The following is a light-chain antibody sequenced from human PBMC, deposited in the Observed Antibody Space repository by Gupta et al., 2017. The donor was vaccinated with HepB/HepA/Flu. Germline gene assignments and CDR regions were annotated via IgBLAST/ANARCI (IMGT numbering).Light chain of an antibody. J-gene: IGKJ2*04. V-gene: IGKV2-28*01. CDR3: MQALQTPPCS. CDR2: LGS. Sequence: DIAMTQSPLSLPVTPGEPASTSCRSSQSLLHSNGYNYLDWYMQKPGQSPQLLIYLGSNRASGVPDRFSGSGSGTDFTLKISRVEAEDVGVYYCMQALQTPPCSFGQGTKLEIK. CDR1: QSLLHSNGYNY.